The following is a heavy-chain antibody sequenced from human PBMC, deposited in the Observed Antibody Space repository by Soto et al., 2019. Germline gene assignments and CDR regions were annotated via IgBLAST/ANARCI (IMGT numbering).Heavy chain of an antibody. CDR3: AKPTLTGYNPLDY. Sequence: GGSLRLSCAGSGYTHTFNTYAMSWVRQAPGKGLEWVAGISRSGGSTYYADSVKGRFSISRDNSKNTLYLQMNSLRAEDTAVYYCAKPTLTGYNPLDYWGQGTLVTVSS. D-gene: IGHD3-9*01. CDR2: ISRSGGST. J-gene: IGHJ4*02. V-gene: IGHV3-23*01. CDR1: GYTHTFNTYA.